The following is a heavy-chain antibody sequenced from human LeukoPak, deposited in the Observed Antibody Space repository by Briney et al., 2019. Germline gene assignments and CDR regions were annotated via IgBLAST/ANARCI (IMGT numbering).Heavy chain of an antibody. CDR3: ARGYSGFDAFDI. J-gene: IGHJ3*02. D-gene: IGHD1-26*01. CDR2: IKSKTDGGTT. CDR1: GFTFSNAW. Sequence: NPGGSLRLSCAASGFTFSNAWMSWVRQAPGKGLEWVGRIKSKTDGGTTDYAAPVKGRFTISRDDSKNTLYLQMNSLKTEDTAVYYCARGYSGFDAFDIWGQGTMVTVSS. V-gene: IGHV3-15*01.